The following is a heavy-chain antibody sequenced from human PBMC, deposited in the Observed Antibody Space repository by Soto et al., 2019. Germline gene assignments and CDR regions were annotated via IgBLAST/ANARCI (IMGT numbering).Heavy chain of an antibody. Sequence: QVQLVQSGAEVKRPGSSVKFSCKASGGTFSSNSINWVRQAPGQGLEWMGSIIPLFGTTDYAQNFQGRVTISADKFTNTAAMELSSLRSEDTAVYFCARAVLSSARPSYYEYGMDVWGQGTTVTVSS. D-gene: IGHD3-16*01. CDR1: GGTFSSNS. CDR3: ARAVLSSARPSYYEYGMDV. CDR2: IIPLFGTT. V-gene: IGHV1-69*06. J-gene: IGHJ6*02.